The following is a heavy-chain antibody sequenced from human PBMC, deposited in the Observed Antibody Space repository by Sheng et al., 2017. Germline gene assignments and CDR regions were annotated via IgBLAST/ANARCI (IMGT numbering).Heavy chain of an antibody. CDR3: AREGAYGEPHSIDY. V-gene: IGHV3-11*06. D-gene: IGHD4-17*01. Sequence: QVQLVESGGGLVKPGGSLRLSCAASGFTFSDYYMSWIRQAPGKGLEWVSYISSSSSYTNYADSVKGRFTISRDNAKNSLYLQMNSLRAEDTAVYYCAREGAYGEPHSIDYWGQGTLVTVSS. CDR2: ISSSSSYT. CDR1: GFTFSDYY. J-gene: IGHJ4*02.